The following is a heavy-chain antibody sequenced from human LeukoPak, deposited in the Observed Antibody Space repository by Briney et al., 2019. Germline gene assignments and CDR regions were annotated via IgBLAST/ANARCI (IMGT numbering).Heavy chain of an antibody. J-gene: IGHJ4*02. D-gene: IGHD5-12*01. CDR1: GFPFISYW. CDR2: IKQDGSEK. Sequence: GGALLLSCSASGFPFISYWMSWVRQAPGGGLEGGANIKQDGSEKYYVDSVKGRFTISRDNAKNSLYLQMNSLRAEDTAVYYCARDSLGPFGYSGYDLSDYWGQGTLVTVSS. CDR3: ARDSLGPFGYSGYDLSDY. V-gene: IGHV3-7*01.